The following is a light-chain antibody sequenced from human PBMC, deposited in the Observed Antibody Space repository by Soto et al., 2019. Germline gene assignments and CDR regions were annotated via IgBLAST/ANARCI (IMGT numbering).Light chain of an antibody. CDR3: QQFNSYPPSIT. Sequence: AIQLTQSPSSLSASVGDRVTITCRASQGISSALAWYQQKPGKAPKLLIYDASSLESGVPSRFSRSGSGTDFTLTISSLQPEDFATYYCQQFNSYPPSITFGQGTRLEIK. V-gene: IGKV1-13*02. CDR1: QGISSA. J-gene: IGKJ5*01. CDR2: DAS.